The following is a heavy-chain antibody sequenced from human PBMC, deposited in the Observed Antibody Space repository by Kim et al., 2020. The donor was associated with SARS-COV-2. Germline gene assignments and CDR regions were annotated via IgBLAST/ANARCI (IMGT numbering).Heavy chain of an antibody. J-gene: IGHJ5*02. D-gene: IGHD6-19*01. V-gene: IGHV1-2*02. CDR2: INPNSGGT. Sequence: ASVKVSCKASGYTFTGYYMHWVRQAPGQGLEWMGWINPNSGGTNYAQKFQGRVTMTRDTSISTAYMELSRLRSDDTAVYYCARDDYPGIAVAGNGDWNWFDPWGQGTLVTVSS. CDR3: ARDDYPGIAVAGNGDWNWFDP. CDR1: GYTFTGYY.